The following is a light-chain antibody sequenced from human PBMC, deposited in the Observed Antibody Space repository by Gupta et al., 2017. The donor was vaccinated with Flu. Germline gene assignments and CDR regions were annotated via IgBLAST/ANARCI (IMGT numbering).Light chain of an antibody. J-gene: IGKJ1*01. CDR3: QQCYTTKT. V-gene: IGKV1-39*01. CDR2: AAS. Sequence: PFSLSASVGDRVTITCRASQSISSYLYWYQQKPGKAPKLLIYAASSLKSGVPSRFTGSGSGTDFTLTISRLQPEDFATYYWQQCYTTKTFGQGTKLEIK. CDR1: QSISSY.